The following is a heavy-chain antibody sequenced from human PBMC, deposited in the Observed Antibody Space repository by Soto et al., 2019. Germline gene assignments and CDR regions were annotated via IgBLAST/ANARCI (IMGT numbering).Heavy chain of an antibody. Sequence: TSVKVSWKASGYTFNSYYMHWVRQATGQGLEWMGVIIPLFGLPNHAQRFQGRVTITADESTSTAYMELSSLRFEDTAVYYCARGPYSGSFLPFDPWGQGTLVTVSS. CDR2: IIPLFGLP. V-gene: IGHV1-69*13. CDR1: GYTFNSYY. D-gene: IGHD1-26*01. CDR3: ARGPYSGSFLPFDP. J-gene: IGHJ5*02.